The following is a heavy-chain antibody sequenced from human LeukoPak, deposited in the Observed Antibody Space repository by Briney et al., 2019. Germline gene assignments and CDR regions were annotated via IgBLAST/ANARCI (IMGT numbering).Heavy chain of an antibody. CDR3: ARLLMVRGVFTYHFDY. Sequence: SSETLSLTCTVSGGSISSYYWSWIRQPPGKGLEWIGYIYYSGSTNYNPSLKSRVTISVDTSKNQFSLKLSSVTAADTAVYYCARLLMVRGVFTYHFDYWGQGTLVTVSS. V-gene: IGHV4-59*08. CDR1: GGSISSYY. J-gene: IGHJ4*02. D-gene: IGHD3-10*01. CDR2: IYYSGST.